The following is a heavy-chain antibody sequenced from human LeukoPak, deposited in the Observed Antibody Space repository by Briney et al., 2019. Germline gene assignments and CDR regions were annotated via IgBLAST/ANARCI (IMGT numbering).Heavy chain of an antibody. Sequence: SETQSLTCTVSGGSISSYYWSWIRQPPGKGVEWIGYIYYSGSTNYNPSLKSRVTISLDTSNNQFSLKLNSVTAADTAVYYCARHRREYGDLYYFDYWGQGTLVTASS. J-gene: IGHJ4*02. V-gene: IGHV4-59*08. CDR2: IYYSGST. CDR3: ARHRREYGDLYYFDY. CDR1: GGSISSYY. D-gene: IGHD4-17*01.